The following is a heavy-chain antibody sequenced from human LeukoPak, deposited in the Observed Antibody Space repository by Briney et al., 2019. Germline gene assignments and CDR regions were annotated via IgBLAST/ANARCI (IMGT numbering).Heavy chain of an antibody. V-gene: IGHV3-49*04. CDR1: GFTFGDYA. D-gene: IGHD3-16*02. J-gene: IGHJ4*02. CDR2: IRSKAYGGTT. CDR3: TRLSLDY. Sequence: GGSLRLSCTASGFTFGDYAMSWVRQAPGQGQEWVGFIRSKAYGGTTEYAASVKGRFTISRDDSKSIAYLQMNSMKTEDTAVYYCTRLSLDYWGQGTLVTVSS.